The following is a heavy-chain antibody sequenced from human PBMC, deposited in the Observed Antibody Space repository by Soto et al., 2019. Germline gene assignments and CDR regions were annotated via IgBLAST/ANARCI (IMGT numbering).Heavy chain of an antibody. J-gene: IGHJ6*02. CDR1: GFTFSSYS. D-gene: IGHD3-3*01. CDR3: ARNGEWLPRVYYYYGMDV. V-gene: IGHV3-21*01. CDR2: ISSSSSYI. Sequence: GGSLRLSCAASGFTFSSYSMNWVRQAPGKGLEWVSSISSSSSYIYYADSVKGRFTISRDNAKNSLYLQMNSLRAEDTAVYYCARNGEWLPRVYYYYGMDVWGQGTTVTVS.